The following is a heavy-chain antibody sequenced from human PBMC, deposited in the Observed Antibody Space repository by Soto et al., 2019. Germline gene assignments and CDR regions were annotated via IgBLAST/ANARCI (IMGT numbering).Heavy chain of an antibody. D-gene: IGHD3-16*02. J-gene: IGHJ4*02. V-gene: IGHV4-31*03. CDR2: IYYSGTT. Sequence: QVQLQESGPGLVQPSQTLSLSCTVSGGSITSGGYYWSWIRQHPGKGLEWIGYIYYSGTTYYNPSLKSRLTISLDTSRNQFSLEVNSVSAADTAVYYCASADSRGYTFEHWGQGTLVTVSS. CDR3: ASADSRGYTFEH. CDR1: GGSITSGGYY.